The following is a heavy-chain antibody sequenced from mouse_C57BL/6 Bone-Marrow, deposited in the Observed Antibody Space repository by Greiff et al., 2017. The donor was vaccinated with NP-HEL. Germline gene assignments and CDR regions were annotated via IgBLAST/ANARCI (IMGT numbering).Heavy chain of an antibody. Sequence: VQLLQSGAGLMKPGDSVKLSCKATGYTFTGYWIEWVKQRPGHGLEWIGDILPGSGSTNYNENFKGRATFTADTSSNTAYMQVSSLTTEDSAIYYCARRLWFAYWGQGTRVTVSA. CDR1: GYTFTGYW. CDR3: ARRLWFAY. V-gene: IGHV1-9*01. J-gene: IGHJ3*01. CDR2: ILPGSGST.